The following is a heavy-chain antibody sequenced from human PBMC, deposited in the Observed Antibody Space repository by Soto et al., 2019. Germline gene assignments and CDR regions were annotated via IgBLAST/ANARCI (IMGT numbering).Heavy chain of an antibody. CDR2: IYHSGST. CDR1: SGSISSSNW. J-gene: IGHJ4*02. D-gene: IGHD6-19*01. V-gene: IGHV4-4*02. CDR3: ARGPIAVAGRGFDY. Sequence: SETLSLTCAVSSGSISSSNWWSWVRQPPGKGLEWIGEIYHSGSTNYNPSLKSRVTISVDKSKNQFSLKLSSVTAADTAVYYCARGPIAVAGRGFDYWGQGTLVTVSS.